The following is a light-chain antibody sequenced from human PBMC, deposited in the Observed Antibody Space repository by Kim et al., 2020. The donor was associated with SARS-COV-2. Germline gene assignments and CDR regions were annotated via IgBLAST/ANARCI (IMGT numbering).Light chain of an antibody. CDR1: ALPKQY. CDR2: KDS. CDR3: QSADSSGTCVV. V-gene: IGLV3-25*03. Sequence: SPGQTARITCSGDALPKQYAYWYQQKPGQAPVLVIYKDSERPSGIPERFSGSSSGTTVTLTISGVQAEDEADYYCQSADSSGTCVVFGGGTKLTVL. J-gene: IGLJ2*01.